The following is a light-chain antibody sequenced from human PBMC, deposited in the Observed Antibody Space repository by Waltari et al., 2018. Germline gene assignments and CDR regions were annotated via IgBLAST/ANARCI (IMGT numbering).Light chain of an antibody. CDR3: SSYTSGASVDV. Sequence: QSALTQPASVSGSPGQPITITCTGTTGYIGSYNYVSCYQQYPGEAPKLIVYDVDNRPSGISDRFSGSKSGNTASLTISGLQTEDEADYYCSSYTSGASVDVFGTGTRVTVL. CDR1: TGYIGSYNY. V-gene: IGLV2-14*01. CDR2: DVD. J-gene: IGLJ1*01.